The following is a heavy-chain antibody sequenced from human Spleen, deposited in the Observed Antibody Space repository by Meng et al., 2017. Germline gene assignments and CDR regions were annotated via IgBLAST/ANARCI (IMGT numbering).Heavy chain of an antibody. CDR1: GLRFTDAW. Sequence: GESLKISCVASGLRFTDAWMSWVRQAPGKGLEWVGRIERKSDGGTIYYAAPVKGRFTISRDDSKNTLYPQMDSLINEDTAVYFCATGAAAADHWGQGTLVTVSS. CDR2: IERKSDGGTI. D-gene: IGHD6-13*01. V-gene: IGHV3-15*04. CDR3: ATGAAAADH. J-gene: IGHJ4*02.